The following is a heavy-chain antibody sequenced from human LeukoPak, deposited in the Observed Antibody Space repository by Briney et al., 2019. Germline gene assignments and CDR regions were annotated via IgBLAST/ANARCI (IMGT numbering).Heavy chain of an antibody. CDR3: ARGGFIVVVPAAHNWFDP. D-gene: IGHD2-2*01. V-gene: IGHV1-2*02. CDR1: GYTFTGYY. J-gene: IGHJ5*02. CDR2: INPNSGGT. Sequence: GASVKVSCKASGYTFTGYYMHWVRQAPGQGLGWMGWINPNSGGTNYVQKFQGRVTMTRDTSISTAYMELSRLRSDDTAVYYCARGGFIVVVPAAHNWFDPWGQGTLVTVSS.